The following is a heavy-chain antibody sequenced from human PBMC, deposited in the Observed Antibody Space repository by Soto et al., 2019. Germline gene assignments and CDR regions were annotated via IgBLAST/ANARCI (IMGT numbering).Heavy chain of an antibody. CDR1: GFALSRYW. CDR3: ARSLWSPYFYYGLDV. CDR2: INSGGNIT. J-gene: IGHJ6*02. Sequence: PGGSLRLSCVASGFALSRYWMYWVRQVPGKGLVWVSHINSGGNITPYADSVRGRFTISRDNSKNTLYLDMHSLTTDDPAVYFCARSLWSPYFYYGLDVWGHGTTVTVSS. V-gene: IGHV3-74*01. D-gene: IGHD2-21*01.